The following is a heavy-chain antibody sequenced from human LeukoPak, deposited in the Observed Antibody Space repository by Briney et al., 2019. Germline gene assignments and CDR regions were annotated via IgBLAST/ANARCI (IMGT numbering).Heavy chain of an antibody. D-gene: IGHD1-26*01. J-gene: IGHJ4*02. Sequence: GGSLRLSCVASTFTVSTNFMSWVRQAPGKGLEWVSIIYSGGVTNYADSVKGRFTLSRDNSRNTLHLQMNSLRPEDTAVYYCARGETQYMWDYKRNIDFWGQGTLVTVSS. CDR2: IYSGGVT. V-gene: IGHV3-66*01. CDR1: TFTVSTNF. CDR3: ARGETQYMWDYKRNIDF.